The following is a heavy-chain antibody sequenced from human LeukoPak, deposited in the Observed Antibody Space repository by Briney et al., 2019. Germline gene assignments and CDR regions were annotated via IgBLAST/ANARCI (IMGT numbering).Heavy chain of an antibody. J-gene: IGHJ5*02. V-gene: IGHV4-59*01. D-gene: IGHD2-15*01. Sequence: SETLSLTCTVSGGSISSYYWSWIRQPPGKGLEWIGYIYYSGTTNYNPSLKSRVTISVDVSKNQFSLKLSSVTAADTAVYYCARDQGYCSGGSCLPYNWFDPWGQGTLVTVSS. CDR1: GGSISSYY. CDR2: IYYSGTT. CDR3: ARDQGYCSGGSCLPYNWFDP.